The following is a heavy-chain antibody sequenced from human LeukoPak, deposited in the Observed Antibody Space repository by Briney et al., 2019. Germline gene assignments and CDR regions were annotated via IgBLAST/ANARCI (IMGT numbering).Heavy chain of an antibody. V-gene: IGHV7-4-1*02. CDR2: INTNTGNP. Sequence: ASVKVSFTASGYTFTSYAMNWVRQAPGQGLEWMGWINTNTGNPTYAQGFTGRFVFSLDTSVSTAYLQISSLNAEDTAVYYCARGRVVAATRYFDYWGQGTLVTVSS. CDR1: GYTFTSYA. CDR3: ARGRVVAATRYFDY. J-gene: IGHJ4*02. D-gene: IGHD2-15*01.